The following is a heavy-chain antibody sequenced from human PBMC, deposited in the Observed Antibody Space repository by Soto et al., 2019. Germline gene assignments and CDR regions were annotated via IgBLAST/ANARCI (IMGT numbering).Heavy chain of an antibody. Sequence: QVQLVESGGGVVQPGRSLRLSCAASGFTFSSYGMHWVRQAPGKGLEWVAVIWYDGSNKYYADSVKGRFTISRDNSKNTLYLQMNSLRAEDTAVYYCARGSVAHRLAAMGYYYYGMDVWGQGTTVTVSS. J-gene: IGHJ6*02. CDR1: GFTFSSYG. CDR3: ARGSVAHRLAAMGYYYYGMDV. D-gene: IGHD2-2*01. CDR2: IWYDGSNK. V-gene: IGHV3-33*01.